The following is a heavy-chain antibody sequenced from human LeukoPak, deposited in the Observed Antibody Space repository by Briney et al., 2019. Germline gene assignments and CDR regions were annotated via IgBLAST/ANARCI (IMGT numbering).Heavy chain of an antibody. CDR3: STGAAVAGLDY. J-gene: IGHJ4*02. V-gene: IGHV1-2*02. CDR1: GYTLTGYH. CDR2: INTNSGNT. Sequence: ASPKVSCTASGYTLTGYHMQWVRQVPGQGLEWMGWINTNSGNTNSAQTSQGRVTMTRDTPISTVYMELSRLRSDDTAVCCGSTGAAVAGLDYWGGGTLVTVSS. D-gene: IGHD6-19*01.